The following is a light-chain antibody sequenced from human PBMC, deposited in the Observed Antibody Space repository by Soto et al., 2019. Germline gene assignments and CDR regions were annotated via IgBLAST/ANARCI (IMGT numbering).Light chain of an antibody. CDR2: EGS. J-gene: IGLJ2*01. V-gene: IGLV2-23*01. CDR1: SSDVGSYDV. CDR3: CSYAGITTYVV. Sequence: QSALSQPASVSGSPGQSITISCTGTSSDVGSYDVVSWYQQYPGKAPKLMIYEGSKRPSGVSNRFSGSKSGNTASLTISGLQAEDEADYYCCSYAGITTYVVFGGGTKLTVL.